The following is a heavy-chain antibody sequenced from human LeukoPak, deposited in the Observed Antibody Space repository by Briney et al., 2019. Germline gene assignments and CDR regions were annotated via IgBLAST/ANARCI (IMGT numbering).Heavy chain of an antibody. V-gene: IGHV4-59*12. CDR2: IYYSGST. D-gene: IGHD3-22*01. Sequence: SETLSLTCTVSGGSISSYYWSWIRQPPGKGLEWIGYIYYSGSTNYNPSLKSRVTISVDTSKNQFSLKLSSVTAADTAVYYCARAVYYDSSGYWGHWGQGTLVTVSS. J-gene: IGHJ4*02. CDR3: ARAVYYDSSGYWGH. CDR1: GGSISSYY.